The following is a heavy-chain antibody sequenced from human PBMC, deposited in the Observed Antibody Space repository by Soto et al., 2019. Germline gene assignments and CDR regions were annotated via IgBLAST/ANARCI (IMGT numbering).Heavy chain of an antibody. Sequence: QVTVKESGPVLVKPTETLTLTCTVSGLSLSNAGLGVSWIRQPPGKALEWLAHIFSNDEKSYSTSLKSRLTISKDTSKSQVVLIMTNMDPVDTATYYCASTYSSSWYWFDPWGQGTLVTVSP. J-gene: IGHJ5*02. D-gene: IGHD6-13*01. CDR3: ASTYSSSWYWFDP. CDR2: IFSNDEK. V-gene: IGHV2-26*04. CDR1: GLSLSNAGLG.